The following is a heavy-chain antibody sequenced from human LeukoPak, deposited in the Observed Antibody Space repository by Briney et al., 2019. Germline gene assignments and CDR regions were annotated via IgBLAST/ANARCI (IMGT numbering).Heavy chain of an antibody. D-gene: IGHD2-15*01. CDR1: GYTFTSYD. V-gene: IGHV1-8*01. CDR3: ARGMKWLRFARQRVVVVAATLLDY. Sequence: ASVKVSCKASGYTFTSYDINWVRQATGQGLEWMGWMNPNSGNTGYAQKFQGRVTMTRNTSISTAYMELSSLRSEDTAVYYCARGMKWLRFARQRVVVVAATLLDYWGQGTLVTVSS. J-gene: IGHJ4*02. CDR2: MNPNSGNT.